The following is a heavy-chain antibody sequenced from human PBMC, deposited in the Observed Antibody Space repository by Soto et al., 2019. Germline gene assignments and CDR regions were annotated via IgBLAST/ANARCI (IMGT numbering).Heavy chain of an antibody. J-gene: IGHJ4*02. CDR2: IYYSGST. Sequence: QVQLQESGPGLVKPSETLSLTCTVSGGSISSYYWSWIRQPPGKGLEWIGYIYYSGSTYYIPPLKSRATISVDTSKSQLSLKLTSVTAADTAVYFCARGGWRQIDYWGQGTLVTVSS. D-gene: IGHD3-3*01. V-gene: IGHV4-59*08. CDR3: ARGGWRQIDY. CDR1: GGSISSYY.